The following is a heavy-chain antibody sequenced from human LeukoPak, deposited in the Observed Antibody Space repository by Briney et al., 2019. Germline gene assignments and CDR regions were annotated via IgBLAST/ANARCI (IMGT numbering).Heavy chain of an antibody. Sequence: ASVKVSCKASGYSFAGYYMHWVRQAPGQGLEWMGWINPHSGDTGYAQRFQGRVTMTRDMSITTTYMELTRLRSDDTAFYYCARWDGYSSSPDYWGQGSLVTVSS. J-gene: IGHJ4*02. CDR1: GYSFAGYY. V-gene: IGHV1-2*02. CDR2: INPHSGDT. CDR3: ARWDGYSSSPDY. D-gene: IGHD6-13*01.